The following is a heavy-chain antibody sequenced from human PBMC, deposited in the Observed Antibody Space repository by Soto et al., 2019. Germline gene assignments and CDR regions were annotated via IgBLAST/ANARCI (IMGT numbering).Heavy chain of an antibody. D-gene: IGHD6-13*01. V-gene: IGHV3-48*01. J-gene: IGHJ5*01. Sequence: TGGSLRLSCAASGFTFSSYSMNWVRQAPGKGLEWVSYISSSSSTIYYADSVKGRFTISRDNAKNSLYLQMNSLRAEDTAVYYCARHPERIAEIGWFDYWGQGILVTVSS. CDR2: ISSSSSTI. CDR3: ARHPERIAEIGWFDY. CDR1: GFTFSSYS.